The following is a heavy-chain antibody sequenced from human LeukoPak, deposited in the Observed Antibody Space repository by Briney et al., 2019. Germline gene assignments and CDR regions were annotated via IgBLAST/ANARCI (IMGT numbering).Heavy chain of an antibody. V-gene: IGHV3-21*04. CDR1: GFTFSSYS. D-gene: IGHD2-2*01. CDR3: ARESPPAANFDY. J-gene: IGHJ4*02. Sequence: GGSLRLSCAASGFTFSSYSMNWVRQAPGKGLEWVSSISSSSSYIYYADSVKGRFTISRDNAKNSLYLQMNSLRAEDTAVYYCARESPPAANFDYWGQGTLVTVSS. CDR2: ISSSSSYI.